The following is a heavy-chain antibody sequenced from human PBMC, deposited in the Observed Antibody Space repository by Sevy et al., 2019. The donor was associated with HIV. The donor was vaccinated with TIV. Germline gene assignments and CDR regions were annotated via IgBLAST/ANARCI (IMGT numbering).Heavy chain of an antibody. Sequence: GESLKISCKGSGYRFTDYWIVWVRQMPGKGLEWMGIIYPGDSDTTYSPSFQGQVTISVDKSISTAYLQWRSLKASDTAIFYCARGARGTVPSYYYYPMDVWGQGTTVTVSS. CDR3: ARGARGTVPSYYYYPMDV. CDR1: GYRFTDYW. J-gene: IGHJ6*02. V-gene: IGHV5-51*01. CDR2: IYPGDSDT. D-gene: IGHD1-1*01.